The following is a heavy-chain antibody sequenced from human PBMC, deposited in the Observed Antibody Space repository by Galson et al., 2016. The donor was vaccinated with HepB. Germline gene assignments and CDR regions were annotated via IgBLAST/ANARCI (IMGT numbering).Heavy chain of an antibody. J-gene: IGHJ5*02. CDR1: GGSFSGYS. CDR3: ARGRRVWGVTTKFNWIYP. D-gene: IGHD4-17*01. Sequence: SETLSLTCAVNGGSFSGYSWTWIRQPPGMGLEWIGEINESANTRYNPSLRRRVIVSLDTAKNQFSLKLSSGTAAAAAVYYCARGRRVWGVTTKFNWIYPWGQGTLVTVSS. CDR2: INESANT. V-gene: IGHV4-34*01.